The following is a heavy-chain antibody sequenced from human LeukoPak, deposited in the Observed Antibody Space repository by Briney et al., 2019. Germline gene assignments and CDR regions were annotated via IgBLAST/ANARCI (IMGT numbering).Heavy chain of an antibody. V-gene: IGHV1-69*05. J-gene: IGHJ4*02. CDR2: IIPIFGTA. Sequence: GASVKVSCKASGGTFSSYAISWVRQAPGQGLEWMGGIIPIFGTANYAQKFQGRVTTTTDESTSTACMELSSLRSEDTAVYYCAKTDFWSGPAPYYFDYWGQGTLVTVSS. D-gene: IGHD3-3*01. CDR3: AKTDFWSGPAPYYFDY. CDR1: GGTFSSYA.